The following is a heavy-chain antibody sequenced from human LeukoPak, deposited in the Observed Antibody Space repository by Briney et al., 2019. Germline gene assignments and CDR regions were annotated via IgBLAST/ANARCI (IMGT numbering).Heavy chain of an antibody. V-gene: IGHV3-48*03. CDR3: ASEVQLVGLDY. CDR1: GFSFSSYE. J-gene: IGHJ4*02. CDR2: ISSSGSTI. Sequence: GRSLTLSCAASGFSFSSYEMNWVRQAPGKWLGWVSYISSSGSTIYYADSVKGRFTSSRDNAKNSLYLQMNSLRADDTAVYYCASEVQLVGLDYWGQGTLVTVSS. D-gene: IGHD6-6*01.